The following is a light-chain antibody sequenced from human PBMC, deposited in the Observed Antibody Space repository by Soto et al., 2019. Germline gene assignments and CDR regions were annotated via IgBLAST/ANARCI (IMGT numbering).Light chain of an antibody. J-gene: IGKJ4*01. CDR2: DTF. V-gene: IGKV1-5*01. CDR1: QSISSW. Sequence: DIQMTQSASSLSASVGARVSITCRASQSISSWLAWYQQKPGKAPKLLMFDTFSLESGVPSRFSGSRSGTEFTLTISSLQPDDYATYYCQQYNSYSPLTFGRGTKADMK. CDR3: QQYNSYSPLT.